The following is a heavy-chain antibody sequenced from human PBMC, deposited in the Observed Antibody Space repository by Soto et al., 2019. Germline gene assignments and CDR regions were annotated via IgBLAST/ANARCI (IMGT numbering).Heavy chain of an antibody. CDR1: GGTFSSYA. V-gene: IGHV1-69*13. Sequence: SVKVSCKASGGTFSSYAISWVRQAPGQGLEWMGGIIPISGTANFAQKFQGRVTITADESTSTAYMELSSLRSEDTAVYYCARSQGSSTSLEIYYYYYYGMDVWGQGTTVTVSS. J-gene: IGHJ6*02. CDR2: IIPISGTA. D-gene: IGHD2-2*01. CDR3: ARSQGSSTSLEIYYYYYYGMDV.